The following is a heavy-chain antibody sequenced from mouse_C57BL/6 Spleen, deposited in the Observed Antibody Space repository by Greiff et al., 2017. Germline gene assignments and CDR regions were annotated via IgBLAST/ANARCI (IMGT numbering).Heavy chain of an antibody. CDR3: ARGLITTVVEDAMDY. Sequence: QVHVKQPGAELVKPGASVKMSCKASGYTFTSYWITWVKQRPGQGLEWIGDIHPGSGSTNYNEKFKSKATLTVDTSSSTAYMQLSSLTSEDSAVYYCARGLITTVVEDAMDYWGQGTSVTVSS. D-gene: IGHD1-1*01. V-gene: IGHV1-55*01. CDR2: IHPGSGST. CDR1: GYTFTSYW. J-gene: IGHJ4*01.